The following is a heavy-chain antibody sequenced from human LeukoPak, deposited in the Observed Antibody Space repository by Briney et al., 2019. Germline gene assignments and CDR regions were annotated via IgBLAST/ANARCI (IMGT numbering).Heavy chain of an antibody. CDR2: ISSSSSYI. V-gene: IGHV3-21*01. J-gene: IGHJ4*02. CDR1: EFTFSRYG. D-gene: IGHD4-17*01. Sequence: PGGSLRLSCAASEFTFSRYGMNWVRQAPGKGLEWVSSISSSSSYIYYADSVKGRFTISRDNAKNSLYLQMNSLRAEDTAVYSCARDIDNYGYYIPYWGQGTLVTVSS. CDR3: ARDIDNYGYYIPY.